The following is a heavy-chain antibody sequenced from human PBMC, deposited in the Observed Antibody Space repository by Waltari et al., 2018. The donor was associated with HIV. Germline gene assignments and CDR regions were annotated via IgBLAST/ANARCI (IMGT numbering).Heavy chain of an antibody. J-gene: IGHJ4*02. V-gene: IGHV1-8*01. CDR2: MSPNSDKT. D-gene: IGHD3-3*01. Sequence: QVQLVQSGAEVTQPGASVRVSCKTSGYDFTTFDLNWVRQAAGTGLCGMGWMSPNSDKTGYAQRFKGRVSMTRDTSIDTAYMELSSLTSHDTAVYYCAKSRPGAVFGDNWGQGTLVAVSS. CDR3: AKSRPGAVFGDN. CDR1: GYDFTTFD.